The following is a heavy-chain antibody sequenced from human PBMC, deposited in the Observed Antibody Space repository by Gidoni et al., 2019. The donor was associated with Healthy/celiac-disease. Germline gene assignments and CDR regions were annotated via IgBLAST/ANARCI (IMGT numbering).Heavy chain of an antibody. V-gene: IGHV1-46*01. CDR2: INPSGGST. CDR1: GYTFTSYY. J-gene: IGHJ6*02. Sequence: QVQLVQSGAEVKKPGASVKVSCKASGYTFTSYYMHWVRQATGQGLEWMGIINPSGGSTSYAQKFKGRVTMTRDTSTSTVYMELSSLRSEDTAVYYCARSPYYYGSGSYYNIGPPRSQSEPMDVWGQGTTVTVSS. CDR3: ARSPYYYGSGSYYNIGPPRSQSEPMDV. D-gene: IGHD3-10*01.